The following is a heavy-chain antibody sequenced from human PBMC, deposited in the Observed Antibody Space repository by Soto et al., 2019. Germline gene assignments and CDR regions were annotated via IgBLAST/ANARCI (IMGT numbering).Heavy chain of an antibody. CDR1: GFTFSSYS. V-gene: IGHV3-21*01. D-gene: IGHD2-15*01. J-gene: IGHJ6*02. CDR2: ISSSSSYI. CDR3: ARGEDIVVVVAATLFGMDV. Sequence: EVQLVESGGGLVKPGGSLRLSCAASGFTFSSYSMNWVRQAPGKGLEWVSSISSSSSYIYYADSVKGRFTISRDNAKNSLCLQMNSLRAEDTAVYYCARGEDIVVVVAATLFGMDVWGQGTTVTVSS.